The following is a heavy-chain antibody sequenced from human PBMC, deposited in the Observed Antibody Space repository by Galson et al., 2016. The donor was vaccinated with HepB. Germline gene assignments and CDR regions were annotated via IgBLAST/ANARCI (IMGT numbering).Heavy chain of an antibody. CDR2: SRYSGTT. J-gene: IGHJ6*02. CDR1: GFSLTNYE. V-gene: IGHV3-48*03. D-gene: IGHD3-10*01. CDR3: VRGTSKSWYGYKRSYYYTMDV. Sequence: SLRLSCAVSGFSLTNYEMHWVRQAPGKGLEWVSYSRYSGTTYYAESVEGRFTISSDNAGNPLFLQMNSLRTDDTGVYFCVRGTSKSWYGYKRSYYYTMDVWGRGTTVIVSS.